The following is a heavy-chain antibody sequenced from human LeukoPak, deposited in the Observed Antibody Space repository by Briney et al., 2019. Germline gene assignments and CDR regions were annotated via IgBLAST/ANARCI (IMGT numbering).Heavy chain of an antibody. CDR3: AKYGMTTVTYIDY. J-gene: IGHJ4*02. Sequence: LPGGSLRLSCAASGFTFSSYAMHWVRQAPGKGLEWVAVISYDGSNKYYADSVKGRFTISRDSSKNTLYLQMNSLRAEDTAVYYCAKYGMTTVTYIDYWGQGTLVTVSS. V-gene: IGHV3-30-3*02. CDR2: ISYDGSNK. CDR1: GFTFSSYA. D-gene: IGHD4-17*01.